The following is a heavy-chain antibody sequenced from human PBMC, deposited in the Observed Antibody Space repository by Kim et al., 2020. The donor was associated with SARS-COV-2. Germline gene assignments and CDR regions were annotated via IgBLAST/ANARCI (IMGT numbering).Heavy chain of an antibody. Sequence: SVKVSCKASGGTFSSYAISWVRQAPGQGLEWMGGIIPIFGTANYAQKFQGRVTITADESTSTAYMELSSLRSEDTAVYYCARTSGSYSYYYYGMDVWGQGTTVTVSS. D-gene: IGHD3-10*01. V-gene: IGHV1-69*13. CDR3: ARTSGSYSYYYYGMDV. J-gene: IGHJ6*02. CDR2: IIPIFGTA. CDR1: GGTFSSYA.